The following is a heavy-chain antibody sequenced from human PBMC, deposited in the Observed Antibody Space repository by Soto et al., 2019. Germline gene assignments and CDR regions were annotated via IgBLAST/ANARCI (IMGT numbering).Heavy chain of an antibody. V-gene: IGHV4-4*07. Sequence: QVQLQQSGPGLVKPSETLSLTCTVSGDFMKHYFWSWIRRPAGKGLEWIGRILVSGYTERNPSLNSRVTISIDTSSNRVSLKMTSVTAADTAVYYCARERRYQVSGDDTLDIWGQGTLVTVSA. D-gene: IGHD1-20*01. J-gene: IGHJ3*02. CDR3: ARERRYQVSGDDTLDI. CDR1: GDFMKHYF. CDR2: ILVSGYT.